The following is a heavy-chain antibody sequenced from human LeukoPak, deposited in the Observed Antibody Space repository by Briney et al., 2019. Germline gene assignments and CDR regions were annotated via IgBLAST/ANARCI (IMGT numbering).Heavy chain of an antibody. V-gene: IGHV4-39*01. Sequence: SETLSLTCPVSGDSISSSSYYWGWIRQPPGKGLEWIGSIYYSGSTYYNPSLKSRVTISVDTSKNQFSLKLSSVTAADTAVYYCAAYDYVWGSYRFDYWGQGTLVTVSS. J-gene: IGHJ4*02. CDR2: IYYSGST. CDR1: GDSISSSSYY. D-gene: IGHD3-16*02. CDR3: AAYDYVWGSYRFDY.